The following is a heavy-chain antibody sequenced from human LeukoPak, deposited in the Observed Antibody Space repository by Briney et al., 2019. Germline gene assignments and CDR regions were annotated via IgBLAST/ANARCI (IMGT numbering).Heavy chain of an antibody. Sequence: PSETLSLTCTVSGGSISNYYWSWIRQPPGKGLEWIAYINYSGSTNYNPSLKSRVTISVDTSKNHFSLTLSSVTAADTAVYYCARYYYDSSGLIPFDYWGQGTLVTVSS. J-gene: IGHJ4*02. CDR1: GGSISNYY. CDR3: ARYYYDSSGLIPFDY. CDR2: INYSGST. D-gene: IGHD3-22*01. V-gene: IGHV4-59*01.